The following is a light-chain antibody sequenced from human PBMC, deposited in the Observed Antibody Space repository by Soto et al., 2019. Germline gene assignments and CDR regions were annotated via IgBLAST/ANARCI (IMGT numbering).Light chain of an antibody. V-gene: IGKV3-20*01. Sequence: EIVLTQSPVTLSLCPGERATLSCRASHTIISSYLAWYQQKPGQAPRLLMYGISTSATGVPDRFRGSGSGTDFTLTITRLEPADFAVYYCQQYDSSSPRTFGQGTKVDIK. CDR1: HTIISSY. CDR3: QQYDSSSPRT. J-gene: IGKJ1*01. CDR2: GIS.